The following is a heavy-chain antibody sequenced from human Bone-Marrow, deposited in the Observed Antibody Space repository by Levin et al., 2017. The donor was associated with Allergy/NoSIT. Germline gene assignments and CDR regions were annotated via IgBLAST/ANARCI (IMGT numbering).Heavy chain of an antibody. V-gene: IGHV4-61*08. Sequence: PSETLSLTCSVSDGSVSSDGYYWTWIRQPPGKGLEWIGFVHSSGRTNYNPSLKSRVTISLDTSKNQFSLMLSSVTAADTAFYYCTRGSGWLEDIWGRGTLVTVSS. J-gene: IGHJ1*01. CDR3: TRGSGWLEDI. CDR1: DGSVSSDGYY. D-gene: IGHD6-19*01. CDR2: VHSSGRT.